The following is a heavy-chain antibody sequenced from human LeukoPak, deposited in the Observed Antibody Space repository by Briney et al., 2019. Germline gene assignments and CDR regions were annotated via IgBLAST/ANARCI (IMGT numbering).Heavy chain of an antibody. CDR2: INPNGGST. V-gene: IGHV1-46*01. CDR3: ARDSAGATRGFDY. J-gene: IGHJ4*02. CDR1: GYTFTSYY. Sequence: ASVKVSCKASGYTFTSYYMHWVRQAPGQGLEWMGIINPNGGSTSYAQKFQGRVTMTRDMSTSTVYMELSSLRSEDTAVYYCARDSAGATRGFDYWGQGTLVTVSS. D-gene: IGHD1-26*01.